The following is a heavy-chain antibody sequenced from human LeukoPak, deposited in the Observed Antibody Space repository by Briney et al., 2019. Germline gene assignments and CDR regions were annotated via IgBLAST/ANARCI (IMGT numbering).Heavy chain of an antibody. V-gene: IGHV4-39*01. CDR1: GGSLRSGSYY. Sequence: SETQSLTCTVSGGSLRSGSYYWGWIRQPSGKGMECIGSIYYSGSTYYNPSLKSRVNISVDTSKNQFSLKLSSVTAADTAVYYCATLPPGAFDIWGRGTMVTVSS. CDR3: ATLPPGAFDI. CDR2: IYYSGST. J-gene: IGHJ3*02.